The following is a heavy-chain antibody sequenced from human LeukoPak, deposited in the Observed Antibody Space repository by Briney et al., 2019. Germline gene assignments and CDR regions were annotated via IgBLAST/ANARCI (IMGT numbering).Heavy chain of an antibody. J-gene: IGHJ4*02. V-gene: IGHV3-23*01. Sequence: PVGSLSLSFPSSGFTFSSYAMGGLRQAPWKGLEGVSGISGSGGSTYYADSVKGRFTISRDNAKTTLYLQMNSLRAEDTAVYYCAKDLAQWELRIDYWGQGTLVTVSS. D-gene: IGHD1-26*01. CDR2: ISGSGGST. CDR3: AKDLAQWELRIDY. CDR1: GFTFSSYA.